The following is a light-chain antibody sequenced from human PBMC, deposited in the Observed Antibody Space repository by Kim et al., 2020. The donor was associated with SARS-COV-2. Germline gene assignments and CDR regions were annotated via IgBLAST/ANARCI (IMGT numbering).Light chain of an antibody. CDR3: SSYTSSSTLV. V-gene: IGLV2-18*02. CDR2: EVS. J-gene: IGLJ2*01. Sequence: GQSCTLSCSGTSRYVGSHNRVSWYQQPPGTAPKLMIYEVSNRPSGVPDRFSGSKSGNTASLTISGLQAEDEADYYCSSYTSSSTLVFGGGTQLTVL. CDR1: SRYVGSHNR.